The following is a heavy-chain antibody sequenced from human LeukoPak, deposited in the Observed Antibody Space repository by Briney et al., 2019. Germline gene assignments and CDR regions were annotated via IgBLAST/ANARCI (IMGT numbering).Heavy chain of an antibody. Sequence: GGSLRLSCATSGFTFSNYGMHWVRQAPGKGLEWVAVISSDETNIRFGDSVRGRFTVSRDNAKNTVYLQMNSLGADDTAVYYCAKDPYRVVFATGNYLDPWGQGTLVTVSS. CDR2: ISSDETNI. CDR1: GFTFSNYG. V-gene: IGHV3-30*18. D-gene: IGHD2-15*01. CDR3: AKDPYRVVFATGNYLDP. J-gene: IGHJ5*02.